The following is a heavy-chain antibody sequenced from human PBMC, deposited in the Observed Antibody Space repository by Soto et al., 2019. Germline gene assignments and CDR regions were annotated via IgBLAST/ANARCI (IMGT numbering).Heavy chain of an antibody. CDR1: GGSISSSY. CDR3: GRYAGYVDS. Sequence: QVPLQESGPGLVKPSETLSLICTVSGGSISSSYWSWIRQPPGGGLEWIGDIYYRGNTNYNPSLESRVTISIDTSKKQFSLKVTSVTAADTAVYFCGRYAGYVDSWGQGTLVTVSS. V-gene: IGHV4-59*01. D-gene: IGHD2-15*01. CDR2: IYYRGNT. J-gene: IGHJ4*02.